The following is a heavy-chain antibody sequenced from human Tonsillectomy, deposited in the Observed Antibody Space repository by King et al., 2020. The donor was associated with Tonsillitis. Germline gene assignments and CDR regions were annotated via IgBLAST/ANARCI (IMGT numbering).Heavy chain of an antibody. CDR1: GYSFNSYL. CDR3: ATPGPYNAILTGYSAFDAFDI. Sequence: QLVQSGAEVKKPGESLKISCKGSGYSFNSYLIGWVRQMPGKGLEWMGIIFPADSNTRYSPSFHGQVTISADKSIRTAYLQRSSLQASDLARYYCATPGPYNAILTGYSAFDAFDIWGQGTMVTVSS. J-gene: IGHJ3*02. CDR2: IFPADSNT. D-gene: IGHD3-9*01. V-gene: IGHV5-51*01.